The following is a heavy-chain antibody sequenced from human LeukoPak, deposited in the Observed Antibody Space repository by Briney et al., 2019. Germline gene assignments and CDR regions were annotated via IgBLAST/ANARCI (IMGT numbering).Heavy chain of an antibody. Sequence: ASVKVSCKASGYTFTSYGISWVRQAPGQGLEWMGWIGAYNGNTNYAQKLQGRVTMTTDASTSTAYMELRSLRSDDTAVYYCARDNNWNDRNYFDYWGQGTLVTVSS. J-gene: IGHJ4*02. CDR2: IGAYNGNT. CDR1: GYTFTSYG. D-gene: IGHD1-1*01. V-gene: IGHV1-18*01. CDR3: ARDNNWNDRNYFDY.